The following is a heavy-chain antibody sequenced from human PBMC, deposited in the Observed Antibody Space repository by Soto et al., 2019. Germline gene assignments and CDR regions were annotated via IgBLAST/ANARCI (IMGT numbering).Heavy chain of an antibody. D-gene: IGHD3-10*01. CDR1: SGPSSSHN. Sequence: QVQLQQSGAGLVKPSETLSLTCTVSSGPSSSHNWGWIRQPPGRGLEWIGYVYSTGGTSYNPSLKSRVTISADTSTNHISLTLSSVTAADTAVYYCVRQGIGTQHGLVDVWGQGTTVTVSS. CDR3: VRQGIGTQHGLVDV. CDR2: VYSTGGT. V-gene: IGHV4-59*08. J-gene: IGHJ6*02.